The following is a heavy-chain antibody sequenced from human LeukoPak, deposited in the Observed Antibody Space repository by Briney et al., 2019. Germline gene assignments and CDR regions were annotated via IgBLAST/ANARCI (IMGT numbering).Heavy chain of an antibody. J-gene: IGHJ3*02. V-gene: IGHV4-61*01. D-gene: IGHD5-24*01. CDR1: GGSVSSGRDY. CDR3: ARDLVGDGYSMCDI. Sequence: PSETLSLTCAVSGGSVSSGRDYWPWLRQPPGRGLEWIGCIYCAGTTIYNPSLKSRVTISVDTSKNQFSLKLSSVTAADTAVYYCARDLVGDGYSMCDIWGQGTMVTVSS. CDR2: IYCAGTT.